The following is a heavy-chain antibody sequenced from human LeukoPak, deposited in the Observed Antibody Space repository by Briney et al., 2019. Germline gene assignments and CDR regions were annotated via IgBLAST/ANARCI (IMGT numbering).Heavy chain of an antibody. Sequence: GASVKVSCKASGYTFTNYGISWVRQAPGQGLEWMGGFDPEDGETIYAQKFQGRVTMTEDTSTDTAYMELSSLRSEDTAVYYCARGHGYNYDYWGQGTLVTVSS. CDR2: FDPEDGET. J-gene: IGHJ4*02. V-gene: IGHV1-24*01. CDR3: ARGHGYNYDY. D-gene: IGHD5-24*01. CDR1: GYTFTNYG.